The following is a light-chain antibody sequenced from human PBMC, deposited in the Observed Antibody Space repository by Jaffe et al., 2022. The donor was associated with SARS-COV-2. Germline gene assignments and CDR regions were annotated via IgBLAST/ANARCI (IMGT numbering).Light chain of an antibody. Sequence: DIQMTQSPSSLSASVGDRVTITCRASQGISHYLAWYQQQPGKVPNLLIHAASTLQSGVPSRFSGSGSGTDFTLTISSLQPEDVATYYCQNYNSVPWTFGQGTKVEIK. V-gene: IGKV1-27*01. CDR2: AAS. J-gene: IGKJ1*01. CDR1: QGISHY. CDR3: QNYNSVPWT.